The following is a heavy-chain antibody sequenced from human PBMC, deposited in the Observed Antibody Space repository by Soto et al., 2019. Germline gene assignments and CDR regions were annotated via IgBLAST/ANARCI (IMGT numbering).Heavy chain of an antibody. D-gene: IGHD1-26*01. CDR1: GFTFSSYG. J-gene: IGHJ4*02. V-gene: IGHV3-33*01. Sequence: GGSLRLSCAASGFTFSSYGMHWVRQAPGKGLEWVAVIWYDGSNKYYADSVKGRFTISRDNSKNTLYLQMNSLRAEDTAVYYCARDHITGELPDYWGQGTLVTVSS. CDR2: IWYDGSNK. CDR3: ARDHITGELPDY.